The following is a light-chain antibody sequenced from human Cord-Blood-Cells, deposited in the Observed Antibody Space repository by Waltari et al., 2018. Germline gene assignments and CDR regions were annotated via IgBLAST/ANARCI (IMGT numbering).Light chain of an antibody. CDR3: QQRSNWPPLT. Sequence: EIVLTQSPATLSLSPGESATLSCRASQSVSSYLAWYKQKPGQAPRLLIYDASNRATGIPARFSGSGSGTDFTLTISSLEPEDFAVYYCQQRSNWPPLTFGGGTKVEIK. V-gene: IGKV3-11*01. CDR2: DAS. CDR1: QSVSSY. J-gene: IGKJ4*01.